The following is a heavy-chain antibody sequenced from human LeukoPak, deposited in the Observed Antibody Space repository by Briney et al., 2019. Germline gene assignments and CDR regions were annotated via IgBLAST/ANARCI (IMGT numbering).Heavy chain of an antibody. CDR1: GGSFSGYY. CDR3: ARAILSGYPDS. Sequence: SETLSLTCAVYGGSFSGYYWSWIRQPPGKGLEWIGEINHSGSTNYNPSLKSRVTISVDTSKNQFSLKLSSVTAADTAVYYCARAILSGYPDSWGQGTLVTVSS. J-gene: IGHJ4*02. V-gene: IGHV4-34*01. CDR2: INHSGST. D-gene: IGHD3-3*01.